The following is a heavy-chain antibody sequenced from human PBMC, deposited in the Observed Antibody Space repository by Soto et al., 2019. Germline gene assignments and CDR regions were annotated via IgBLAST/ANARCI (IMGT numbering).Heavy chain of an antibody. CDR2: IYNSGNT. D-gene: IGHD6-6*01. V-gene: IGHV4-59*01. CDR1: GGSISGYF. J-gene: IGHJ4*02. CDR3: AAPPRY. Sequence: QVQLQESGPGLVKPSETLSLTCTVSGGSISGYFWSWIRQPPGKGLEWIGNIYNSGNTNYNPSLLSGXTISVDTSKNQVSLNLTSVTAAATAVYYCAAPPRYWGQGILVTVSS.